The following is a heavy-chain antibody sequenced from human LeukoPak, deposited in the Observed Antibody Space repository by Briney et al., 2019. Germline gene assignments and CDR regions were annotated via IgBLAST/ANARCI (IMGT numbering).Heavy chain of an antibody. V-gene: IGHV1-2*02. CDR2: INPNSGGT. CDR1: GYTFTCYY. D-gene: IGHD3-10*01. CDR3: ARDLVLLWFGESSNRYYYYGMDV. Sequence: ASVKVSCKASGYTFTCYYMHWVRQAPGQGLEWMGWINPNSGGTNYAQKFQGRVTMTRDTSISTAYMELSRLRSDATAVYYCARDLVLLWFGESSNRYYYYGMDVWGQGTTVTVSS. J-gene: IGHJ6*02.